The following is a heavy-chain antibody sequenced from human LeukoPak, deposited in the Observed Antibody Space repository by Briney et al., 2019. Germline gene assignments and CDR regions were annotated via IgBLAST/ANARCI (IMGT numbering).Heavy chain of an antibody. D-gene: IGHD3-22*01. CDR2: ISAYNGNT. J-gene: IGHJ4*02. CDR1: GYTFTSYG. CDR3: ARNKYYYDSSGYYY. Sequence: ASVKVSCKASGYTFTSYGISWVRQAPGQGLEWMGWISAYNGNTNYAQKLQGRVTMTTDTSTSTAYMELRSLRSDDTAVYYCARNKYYYDSSGYYYWGQGTPVTVSS. V-gene: IGHV1-18*01.